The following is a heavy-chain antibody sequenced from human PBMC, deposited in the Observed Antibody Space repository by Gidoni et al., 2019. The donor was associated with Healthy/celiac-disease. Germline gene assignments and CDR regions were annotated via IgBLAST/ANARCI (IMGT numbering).Heavy chain of an antibody. CDR1: GGSLSSSNW. CDR2: IYHSGST. V-gene: IGHV4-4*02. Sequence: QVQLQESGPGLVKPSGTLSLTCAVSGGSLSSSNWWRWVRQPPGEGLEWIGAIYHSGSTNYNPSLKSRVTISVEKSKNQFCLKLSSVTAADTAVYYCASLITRHYYYYMDVWGKGTTVTVSS. J-gene: IGHJ6*03. CDR3: ASLITRHYYYYMDV. D-gene: IGHD1-20*01.